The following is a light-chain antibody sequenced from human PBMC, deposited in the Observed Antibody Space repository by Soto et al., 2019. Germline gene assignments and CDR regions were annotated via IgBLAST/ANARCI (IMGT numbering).Light chain of an antibody. Sequence: DIQITQSPSSLSASVGDRVTITCRASQTISSWLAWYQQKPGKAPKLLIYKASGLESGVPSRFSGSGSGTDFTLTISSLQPDDFATYYCQQYDSYSPLNFGGGTKVDIK. J-gene: IGKJ4*01. CDR3: QQYDSYSPLN. CDR1: QTISSW. V-gene: IGKV1-5*03. CDR2: KAS.